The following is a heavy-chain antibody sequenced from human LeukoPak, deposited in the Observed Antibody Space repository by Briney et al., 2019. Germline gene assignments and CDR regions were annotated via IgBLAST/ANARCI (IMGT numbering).Heavy chain of an antibody. CDR2: IIPIFGTA. D-gene: IGHD2-2*01. Sequence: SVKVSCKASGGTFSSYAISWVRQAPGQGLEWMGGIIPIFGTANYAQKFQGRVTVTADESTSTAYMELSSLRSEDTAVYYCARDCSSTSCYGDYYYYGMDVWGQGTTVTVSS. CDR1: GGTFSSYA. CDR3: ARDCSSTSCYGDYYYYGMDV. V-gene: IGHV1-69*13. J-gene: IGHJ6*02.